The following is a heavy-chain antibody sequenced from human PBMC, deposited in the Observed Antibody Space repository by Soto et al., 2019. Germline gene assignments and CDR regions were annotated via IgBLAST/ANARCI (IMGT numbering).Heavy chain of an antibody. CDR1: GFTFSSYS. Sequence: GGSLRLSCAASGFTFSSYSMNWVRQAPGKGLEWVSCIRSSSSYIYYADSVKGRFTISRDNAKNSLYLQMNSLRAEDTAVYYYATESYYDSSSSPGAFEIWGQGTMVTLSS. CDR2: IRSSSSYI. CDR3: ATESYYDSSSSPGAFEI. J-gene: IGHJ3*02. D-gene: IGHD3-22*01. V-gene: IGHV3-21*06.